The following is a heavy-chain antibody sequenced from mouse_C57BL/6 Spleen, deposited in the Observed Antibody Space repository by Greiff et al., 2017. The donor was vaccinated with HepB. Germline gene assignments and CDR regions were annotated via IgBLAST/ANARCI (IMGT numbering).Heavy chain of an antibody. CDR1: GFTFSDAW. V-gene: IGHV6-6*01. J-gene: IGHJ3*01. CDR2: IRNKANNPAT. D-gene: IGHD1-1*01. Sequence: VQLKESGGGLVQPGGSMKLSCAASGFTFSDAWMDWVRQSPEKGLEWVAEIRNKANNPATYYAESVKGRFTISRDDSKSSVYRQMNSVRAEDTGIYYCTTGGSSPFAYWGQGTLVTVSA. CDR3: TTGGSSPFAY.